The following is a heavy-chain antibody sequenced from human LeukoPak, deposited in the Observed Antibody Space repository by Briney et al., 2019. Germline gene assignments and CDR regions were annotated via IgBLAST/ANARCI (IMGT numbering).Heavy chain of an antibody. D-gene: IGHD2-8*01. CDR2: ISSSSYI. CDR3: ARDAFRYCTNGVCYTARGANWFDP. V-gene: IGHV3-21*01. J-gene: IGHJ5*02. CDR1: GFIFSSYG. Sequence: GGSLRLSCAASGFIFSSYGMNWVRQAPGKGLEWVSSISSSSYIYYADSVKGRFTISRDNAKNSLYLQMNSLRAEDTAVYYCARDAFRYCTNGVCYTARGANWFDPWGQGTLVTVSS.